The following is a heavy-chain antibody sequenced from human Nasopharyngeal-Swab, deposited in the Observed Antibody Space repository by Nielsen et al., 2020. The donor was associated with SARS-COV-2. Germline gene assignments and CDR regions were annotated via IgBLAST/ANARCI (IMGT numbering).Heavy chain of an antibody. CDR3: ARDERSYLDY. V-gene: IGHV3-48*02. Sequence: GESLKISCAASGFTFSSSSMNWVRQAPGKGLEWVSYISSSSSTIYYADSVKGRFTISRDNAKNSLYLQMNSLRDEDTAVYYCARDERSYLDYWGQGTLVTVSS. J-gene: IGHJ4*02. CDR1: GFTFSSSS. CDR2: ISSSSSTI.